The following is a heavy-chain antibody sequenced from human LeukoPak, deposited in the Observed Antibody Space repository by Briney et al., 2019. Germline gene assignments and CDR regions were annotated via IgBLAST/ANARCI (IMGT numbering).Heavy chain of an antibody. Sequence: ASVKVSCKASGYTFTGYYTHWVRQAPGQGLEWMGGIIPIFGTANYAQKFQGRVTITADESTSTAYMELSSLRSEDTAVYYCALTHPKKIGYYGSGSEYNWFDPWGQGTLVTVSS. V-gene: IGHV1-69*13. D-gene: IGHD3-10*01. CDR2: IIPIFGTA. CDR1: GYTFTGYY. J-gene: IGHJ5*02. CDR3: ALTHPKKIGYYGSGSEYNWFDP.